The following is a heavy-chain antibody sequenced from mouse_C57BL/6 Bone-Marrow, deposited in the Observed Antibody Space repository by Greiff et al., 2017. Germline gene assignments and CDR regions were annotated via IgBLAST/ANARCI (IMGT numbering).Heavy chain of an antibody. D-gene: IGHD2-3*01. CDR3: ARDDGTAFDY. Sequence: EVKLMESEGGLVQPGSSMKLSCTASGFTFSDYYMAWVRQVPEKGLEWVANINYDGSSTYYLDSLKSRFIISRDNAKNILYLQMSSLKSEDTATYYCARDDGTAFDYWGQGTTLTVSS. V-gene: IGHV5-16*01. J-gene: IGHJ2*01. CDR1: GFTFSDYY. CDR2: INYDGSST.